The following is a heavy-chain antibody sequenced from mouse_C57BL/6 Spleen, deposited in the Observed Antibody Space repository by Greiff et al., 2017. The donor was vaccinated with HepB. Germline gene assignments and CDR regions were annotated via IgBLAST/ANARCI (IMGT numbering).Heavy chain of an antibody. D-gene: IGHD1-1*01. CDR3: ARSRSYYYGSSYFDY. CDR2: IDPSDSET. J-gene: IGHJ2*01. CDR1: GYTFTSYW. V-gene: IGHV1-52*01. Sequence: QVQLQQPGAELVRPGSSVKLSCKASGYTFTSYWMHWVKQRPIQGLEWIGNIDPSDSETHYNQKFKDKATLTVDKSSSTAYMQLSSLTSEDSAVYYCARSRSYYYGSSYFDYWGQGTTLTVSS.